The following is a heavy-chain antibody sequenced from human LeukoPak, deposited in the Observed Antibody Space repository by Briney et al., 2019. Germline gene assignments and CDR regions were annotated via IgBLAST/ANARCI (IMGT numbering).Heavy chain of an antibody. CDR1: GGSISSGGYS. D-gene: IGHD2-2*03. CDR2: IYHSGST. Sequence: PSETLSLTCAVSGGSISSGGYSWSWIRQPPGKGLEWIGYIYHSGSTYYNPSLKSRVTISVDRSKNQFSLKLGSVTAADTAVYYCARGVGYCSSTSCYPYYGMDVWGQGTTVTVSS. J-gene: IGHJ6*02. CDR3: ARGVGYCSSTSCYPYYGMDV. V-gene: IGHV4-30-2*01.